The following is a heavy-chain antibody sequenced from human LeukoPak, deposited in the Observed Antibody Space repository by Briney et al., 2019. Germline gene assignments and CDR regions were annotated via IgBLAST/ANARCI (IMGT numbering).Heavy chain of an antibody. CDR3: ARGPYYLDY. V-gene: IGHV4-59*01. Sequence: PSETLSLTCAVSGGSISSYYWNWIRQPPGKGLEWIGYNLSSGSTNYNPSLRSRVTISVDTSKNQSSLKLSSVTAADTAVYYCARGPYYLDYWGQGTLVTVSS. J-gene: IGHJ4*02. CDR2: NLSSGST. CDR1: GGSISSYY.